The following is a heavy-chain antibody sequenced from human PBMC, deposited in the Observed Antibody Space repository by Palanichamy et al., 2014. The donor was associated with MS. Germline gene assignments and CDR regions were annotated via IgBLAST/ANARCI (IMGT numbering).Heavy chain of an antibody. D-gene: IGHD3-10*01. CDR3: ARVSDYYGSGSFYSDY. V-gene: IGHV4-38-2*01. CDR2: MYHSGHT. Sequence: QVLLQESGPGLVKPSETLSLTCAVSGYSLTSGYYWGWTRQPPGKGLEWIGSMYHSGHTFYNPSLKSRVTMSVDTSTNQFSLKLTSVTAADTAVYYCARVSDYYGSGSFYSDYWGQGTLVTVSS. CDR1: GYSLTSGYY. J-gene: IGHJ4*02.